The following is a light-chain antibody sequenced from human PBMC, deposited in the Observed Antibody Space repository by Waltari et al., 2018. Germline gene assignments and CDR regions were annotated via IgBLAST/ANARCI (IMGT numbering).Light chain of an antibody. J-gene: IGKJ1*01. CDR3: QKYGSLPAT. CDR2: DAS. Sequence: EIMLTQSPGTLALSPGERATLSCRASQSISRFLAWYQQTPGQAPRLLIYDASSRATGIPDRFGGSGSGTDFSLTISRLEPEDIAVYYCQKYGSLPATFGQGTKVEIK. V-gene: IGKV3-20*01. CDR1: QSISRF.